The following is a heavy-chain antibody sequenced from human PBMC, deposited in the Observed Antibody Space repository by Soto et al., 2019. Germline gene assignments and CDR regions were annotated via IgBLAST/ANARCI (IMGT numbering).Heavy chain of an antibody. Sequence: QVQLVQSGAEVKKPGASVKVSCKASGYTFTSYAMHWVRQAPGQRLEWMGWINAGNGNTKYSQKFQGRVTITRDTSASTAYMELSSLRSEDTAVYYCASLRRSPSYYYCYGMDVWGQGTTVTVSS. D-gene: IGHD6-13*01. J-gene: IGHJ6*02. CDR2: INAGNGNT. V-gene: IGHV1-3*01. CDR3: ASLRRSPSYYYCYGMDV. CDR1: GYTFTSYA.